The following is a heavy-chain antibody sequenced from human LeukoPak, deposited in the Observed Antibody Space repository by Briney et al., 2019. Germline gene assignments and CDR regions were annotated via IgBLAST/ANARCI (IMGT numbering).Heavy chain of an antibody. CDR2: IYYSGST. V-gene: IGHV4-39*01. D-gene: IGHD2-15*01. CDR3: ARLGGLGYCIRGSCNAPFDT. Sequence: PSETLSLTCTASGCTISSSSYTSGWLHQPPGKGVDWIGHIYYSGSTYYNPALRSRVTTSVDTSKNQSSLTLSSVTAADTAVYYCARLGGLGYCIRGSCNAPFDTSGQGTIATVSS. J-gene: IGHJ3*02. CDR1: GCTISSSSYT.